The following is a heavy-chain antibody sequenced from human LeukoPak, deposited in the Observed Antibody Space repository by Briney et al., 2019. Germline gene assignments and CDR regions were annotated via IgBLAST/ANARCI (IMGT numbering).Heavy chain of an antibody. D-gene: IGHD1-26*01. Sequence: GSSVKVSCKASGGTFSSYAISWVRQAPGQGLEWMGGTIPIFGTANYAQKFQGRVTITTDESTSTAYMELSSLRSEDTAVYYCAGSRSAAYYYYYYMDVWGKGTTVTVSS. V-gene: IGHV1-69*05. CDR2: TIPIFGTA. CDR1: GGTFSSYA. J-gene: IGHJ6*03. CDR3: AGSRSAAYYYYYYMDV.